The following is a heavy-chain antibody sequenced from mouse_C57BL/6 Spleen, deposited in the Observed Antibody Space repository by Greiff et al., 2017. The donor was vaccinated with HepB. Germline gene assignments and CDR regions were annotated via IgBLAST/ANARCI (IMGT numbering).Heavy chain of an antibody. J-gene: IGHJ1*03. Sequence: EVQLQQSGPELVKPGASVKISCKASGYTFTDYYMNWVKQSHGKSLEWIGDINPNNGGTSYNQKFKGKATLTVDKSSSTAYMELRSLTSEDSAVYDCARATVVARGYFDVWGTGTTVTVSS. CDR3: ARATVVARGYFDV. V-gene: IGHV1-26*01. D-gene: IGHD1-1*01. CDR1: GYTFTDYY. CDR2: INPNNGGT.